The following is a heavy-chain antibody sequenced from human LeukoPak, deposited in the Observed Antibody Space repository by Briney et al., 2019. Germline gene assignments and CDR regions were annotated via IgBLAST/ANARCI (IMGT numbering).Heavy chain of an antibody. CDR1: GYTLTAYY. J-gene: IGHJ5*02. Sequence: ASVKVSCKASGYTLTAYYMHWVRQAPGQGLEWMGRINPNSGGTNYAQKFRGRVTMTRDTSVSTAYMELSRLRSDDTAMYYCARAKDRDGYNWFDPWGQGTLVTVSS. CDR2: INPNSGGT. V-gene: IGHV1-2*06. D-gene: IGHD5-24*01. CDR3: ARAKDRDGYNWFDP.